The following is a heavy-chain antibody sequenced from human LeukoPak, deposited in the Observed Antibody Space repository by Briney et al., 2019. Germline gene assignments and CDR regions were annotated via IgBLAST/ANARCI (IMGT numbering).Heavy chain of an antibody. D-gene: IGHD3-10*01. CDR2: SNSDESST. V-gene: IGHV3-74*01. CDR3: TRHYGTGFYGMDV. Sequence: PGVSLRLSCAASGFTFTDYWMHWVRQAPGKGLVWVSRSNSDESSTSYADSVKGRFTISRDNAKKTVYLQMNSLRVEDTAIYYCTRHYGTGFYGMDVWGQGTTVTVSS. J-gene: IGHJ6*02. CDR1: GFTFTDYW.